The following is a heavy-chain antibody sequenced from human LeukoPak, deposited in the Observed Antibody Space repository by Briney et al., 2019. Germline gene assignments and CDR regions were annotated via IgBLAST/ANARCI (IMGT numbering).Heavy chain of an antibody. V-gene: IGHV3-23*01. J-gene: IGHJ4*02. CDR2: ISGGST. CDR1: GFTFSSYA. D-gene: IGHD3-10*01. CDR3: AKRDGSGSYSFDY. Sequence: GGSLRLSCAASGFTFSSYAMSWVRQAPGKGLEWVSAISGGSTYYADSVKGRFTISRDNSKNTLYLQMNSLRAEDTAVYYCAKRDGSGSYSFDYWGQGTLVTVSS.